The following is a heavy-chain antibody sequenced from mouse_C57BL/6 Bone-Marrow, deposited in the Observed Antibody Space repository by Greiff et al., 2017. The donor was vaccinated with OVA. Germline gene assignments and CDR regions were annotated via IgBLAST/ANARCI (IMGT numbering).Heavy chain of an antibody. CDR1: GYTFTSYW. Sequence: QVQLQQPGAELVKPGASVKLSCTASGYTFTSYWMHWVKQRPGQGLEWIGMIHPNSGSTNYNEKFKSKATLTVDKSSSTAYMQLSSLTSEDSAVYYCARGDDGYYPRDLDYWGQGTTLTVSS. CDR3: ARGDDGYYPRDLDY. J-gene: IGHJ2*01. V-gene: IGHV1-64*01. CDR2: IHPNSGST. D-gene: IGHD2-3*01.